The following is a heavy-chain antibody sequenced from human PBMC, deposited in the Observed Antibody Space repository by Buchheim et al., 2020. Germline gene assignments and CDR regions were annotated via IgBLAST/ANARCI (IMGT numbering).Heavy chain of an antibody. Sequence: EVQLLESGGGLVQPGGSLRLSCAASGFTFSSYAMSWVRQAPGKGLEWVSAISGSGGSTYYADSVKGRFTISRDNSKNKLYLQMNGLRAEDTAVYYCAKDLLRWSSYYYYGMDVWGQGTT. CDR1: GFTFSSYA. CDR2: ISGSGGST. J-gene: IGHJ6*02. V-gene: IGHV3-23*01. CDR3: AKDLLRWSSYYYYGMDV. D-gene: IGHD4-23*01.